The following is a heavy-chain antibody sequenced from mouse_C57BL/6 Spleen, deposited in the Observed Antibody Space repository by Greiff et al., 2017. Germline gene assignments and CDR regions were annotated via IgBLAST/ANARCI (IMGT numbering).Heavy chain of an antibody. J-gene: IGHJ2*01. D-gene: IGHD1-1*01. CDR1: GYTFTSYW. CDR2: IHPNSGST. Sequence: QVQLQQPGAELVKPGASVKLSCKASGYTFTSYWMHWVKQRPGQGLEWIGMIHPNSGSTNYNEKFKSKATLTVDKSSSTAYMQLSSLTSEDSAVSVCARNCGSSFYFDYWGQGTTLTVSS. CDR3: ARNCGSSFYFDY. V-gene: IGHV1-64*01.